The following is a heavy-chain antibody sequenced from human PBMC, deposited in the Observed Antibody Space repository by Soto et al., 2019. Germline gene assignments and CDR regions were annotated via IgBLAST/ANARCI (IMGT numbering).Heavy chain of an antibody. Sequence: SVKVSCKASGGTFSSYAISWMRQAPGQGLEWMGGIIPIFGTANYAQKFQGRVTITADESTSTAYMELSSLRSEDTAVYYCARESGSNCSGGSCSGADAFDIWGQGTMVTVSS. V-gene: IGHV1-69*13. CDR2: IIPIFGTA. D-gene: IGHD2-15*01. CDR3: ARESGSNCSGGSCSGADAFDI. CDR1: GGTFSSYA. J-gene: IGHJ3*02.